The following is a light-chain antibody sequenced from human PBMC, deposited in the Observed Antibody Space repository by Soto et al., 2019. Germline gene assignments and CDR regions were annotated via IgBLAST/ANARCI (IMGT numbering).Light chain of an antibody. CDR3: QQYGRSPPLL. CDR1: QSVSSNY. Sequence: EIVLTQSPGTLSLSPGERATLSCRASQSVSSNYLAWYQQKPGQAPRLLIYAASTRATGIPDRFSGSGSGTDLTLPISRLEPEDFAVYYCQQYGRSPPLLFGGGTKVEIK. CDR2: AAS. V-gene: IGKV3-20*01. J-gene: IGKJ4*01.